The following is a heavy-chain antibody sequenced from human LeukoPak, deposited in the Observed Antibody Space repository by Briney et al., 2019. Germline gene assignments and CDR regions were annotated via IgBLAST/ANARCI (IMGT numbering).Heavy chain of an antibody. CDR1: GFTFSSYS. V-gene: IGHV3-21*01. Sequence: GGSLRLSCAASGFTFSSYSMNWVRQAPGKGLEWVSSISSSSGYIYYADSVKGRFTISRDNAKNSLYLQMNSLRAEDTAVYYCARDRFGSYSSSWTDYWGQGTLVTVSS. D-gene: IGHD6-13*01. CDR2: ISSSSGYI. CDR3: ARDRFGSYSSSWTDY. J-gene: IGHJ4*02.